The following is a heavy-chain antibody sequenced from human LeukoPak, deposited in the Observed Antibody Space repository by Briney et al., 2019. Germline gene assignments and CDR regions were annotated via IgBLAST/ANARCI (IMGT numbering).Heavy chain of an antibody. V-gene: IGHV1-46*01. J-gene: IGHJ4*02. CDR2: INPSGGST. D-gene: IGHD5-18*01. CDR3: AREGAWIQLWLRGPYDY. CDR1: GYTFTGYY. Sequence: GASVKVSCKASGYTFTGYYMHWVRQAPGQGLEWMGIINPSGGSTSYAQKFQGRVTMTRDMSTSTAYMELSSLRSEDTAVYYCAREGAWIQLWLRGPYDYWGQGTLVTVSS.